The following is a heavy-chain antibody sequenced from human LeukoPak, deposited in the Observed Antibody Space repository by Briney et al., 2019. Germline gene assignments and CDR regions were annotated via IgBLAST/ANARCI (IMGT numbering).Heavy chain of an antibody. D-gene: IGHD2-15*01. Sequence: ASVTVSCKGSGYTFTVYYMHWVRQAPGQGLEWMGRINTNSGGTNYAQKFQGRVIITRDMSISTAYIELSRLRSADTAAYYCARGYCSGGSCYSVANWFDPWGQGTLVTVSS. V-gene: IGHV1-2*06. CDR3: ARGYCSGGSCYSVANWFDP. J-gene: IGHJ5*02. CDR1: GYTFTVYY. CDR2: INTNSGGT.